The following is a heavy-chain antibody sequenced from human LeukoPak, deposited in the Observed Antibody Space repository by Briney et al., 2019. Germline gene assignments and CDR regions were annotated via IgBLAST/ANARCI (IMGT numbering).Heavy chain of an antibody. CDR3: ARDSVYCGGDCYSGLYWYFDL. CDR2: IWYDGSNK. D-gene: IGHD2-21*02. J-gene: IGHJ2*01. V-gene: IGHV3-33*01. CDR1: GFTFSSYG. Sequence: GGSLRLSCAASGFTFSSYGMHWVRQAPGKGLEWVAAIWYDGSNKYYADSVKDRFTISRDNSKNTLSLQMNSLRAEDTAVYYCARDSVYCGGDCYSGLYWYFDLWGRGTLVTVSS.